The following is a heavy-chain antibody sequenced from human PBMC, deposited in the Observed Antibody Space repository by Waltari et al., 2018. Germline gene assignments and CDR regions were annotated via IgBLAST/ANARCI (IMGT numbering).Heavy chain of an antibody. CDR3: ARGGEYDILTGYYLSVFFDY. D-gene: IGHD3-9*01. J-gene: IGHJ4*02. CDR1: GGSISSYY. Sequence: QVQLQESGPGLVKPSETLSLTCTVSGGSISSYYWSWIRQPPGKGLEWIGYIYYSGSTNYNPSLNSRVTISVDTSKNQFSLKLSSVTAADTAVYYCARGGEYDILTGYYLSVFFDYWGQGTLVTVSS. CDR2: IYYSGST. V-gene: IGHV4-59*01.